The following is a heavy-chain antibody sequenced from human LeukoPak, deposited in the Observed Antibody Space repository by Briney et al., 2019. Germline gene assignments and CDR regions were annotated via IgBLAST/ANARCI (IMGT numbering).Heavy chain of an antibody. Sequence: SETLALTCAVYVGSYRGYYWSWIRQPPGKGLEWIGEINHSGSTNYNPSLKSRVTISVDTSKNQFSLKLSSVTAADTAVYYCARDQCLDFDYWGQGTLVTVSS. V-gene: IGHV4-34*01. CDR3: ARDQCLDFDY. J-gene: IGHJ4*02. D-gene: IGHD6-19*01. CDR2: INHSGST. CDR1: VGSYRGYY.